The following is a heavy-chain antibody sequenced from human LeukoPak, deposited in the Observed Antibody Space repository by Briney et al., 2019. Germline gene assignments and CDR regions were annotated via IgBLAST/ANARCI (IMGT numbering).Heavy chain of an antibody. V-gene: IGHV3-30*02. Sequence: GGSLRLSCAASGSTFSSYGIHWVRQAPGKGLEWVAFIRYDGSNKYYTDSVKGRFTISRDNSKNTLYLQMNSLRAEDTAVYYCAKDRGPITDYWGQGTLVTVSS. D-gene: IGHD5-12*01. J-gene: IGHJ4*02. CDR2: IRYDGSNK. CDR1: GSTFSSYG. CDR3: AKDRGPITDY.